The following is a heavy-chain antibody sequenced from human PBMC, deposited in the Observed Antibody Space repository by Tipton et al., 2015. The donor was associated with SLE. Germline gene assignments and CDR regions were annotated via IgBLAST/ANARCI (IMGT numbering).Heavy chain of an antibody. Sequence: QLVQSGGVVVQPGGSLRLSCAASGFTFDDYAMHWVRQAPGKGLEWVSLISWDGGSTYYADSVKGRFTISRDNSKNSLYLQMNSLRAEDTALYYCAKESCSGGSCYNYFDYWGQGTLVTVSS. CDR1: GFTFDDYA. V-gene: IGHV3-43D*04. J-gene: IGHJ4*02. CDR3: AKESCSGGSCYNYFDY. CDR2: ISWDGGST. D-gene: IGHD2-15*01.